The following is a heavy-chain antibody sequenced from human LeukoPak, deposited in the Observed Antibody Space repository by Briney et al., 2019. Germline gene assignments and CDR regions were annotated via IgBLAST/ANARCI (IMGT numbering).Heavy chain of an antibody. Sequence: GGSLRLSCAASGFTFSSYEMNWVRQAPGKGLEWVSFISGSDGTIYYADSVKGRFTISRDNAKNSLYLQMNSLRAEDTAVYYCTRKFPGTVYFDCWAQGTLVTVSS. CDR3: TRKFPGTVYFDC. J-gene: IGHJ4*02. D-gene: IGHD1-1*01. CDR1: GFTFSSYE. V-gene: IGHV3-48*03. CDR2: ISGSDGTI.